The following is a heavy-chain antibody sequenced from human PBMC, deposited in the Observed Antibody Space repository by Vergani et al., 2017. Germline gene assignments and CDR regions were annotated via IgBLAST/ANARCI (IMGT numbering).Heavy chain of an antibody. CDR1: GGSISSYY. V-gene: IGHV4-59*13. J-gene: IGHJ4*02. D-gene: IGHD7-27*01. Sequence: QVQLQESGPGLVKPSETLSLTCTVSGGSISSYYWSWIRQPPGKGLEWIGYIYYSGSTNYNPSLKSRVTISVDTSKNQFSLKLSSVTAADTAMYYCASGDRGQFDYWGQGTLVTVSS. CDR2: IYYSGST. CDR3: ASGDRGQFDY.